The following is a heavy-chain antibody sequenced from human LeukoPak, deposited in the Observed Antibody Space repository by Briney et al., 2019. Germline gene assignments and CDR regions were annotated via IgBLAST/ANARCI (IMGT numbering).Heavy chain of an antibody. D-gene: IGHD3-10*01. V-gene: IGHV3-30-3*01. J-gene: IGHJ4*02. CDR2: ISNDGSNK. Sequence: GGSLRLSCAASGFTFLSYAIHWVRQAPGKGLEWVAGISNDGSNKYYADSVKGRFTISRDNSKNTLYLQMNSLRAEDTAVYYCARGRLTMVRGVTPTYYFDNWGQGTLVTVSS. CDR1: GFTFLSYA. CDR3: ARGRLTMVRGVTPTYYFDN.